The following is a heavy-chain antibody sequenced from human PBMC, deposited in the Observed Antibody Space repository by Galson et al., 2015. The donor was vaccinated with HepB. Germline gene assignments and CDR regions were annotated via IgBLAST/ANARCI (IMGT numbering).Heavy chain of an antibody. Sequence: SLRLSCAASGFTFSDYAMTWVRQAPGKGLEWVSSITNRGDSTYYADSVKGRFTISRDNSEHTVYLQMNRLRAADAAVYYCAKDPVVVTPSLILGSWGQGILVTVAS. CDR2: ITNRGDST. CDR1: GFTFSDYA. J-gene: IGHJ5*02. V-gene: IGHV3-23*01. CDR3: AKDPVVVTPSLILGS. D-gene: IGHD2-21*02.